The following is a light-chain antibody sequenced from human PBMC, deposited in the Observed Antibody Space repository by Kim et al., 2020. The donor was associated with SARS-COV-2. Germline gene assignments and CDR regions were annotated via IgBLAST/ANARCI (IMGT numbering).Light chain of an antibody. Sequence: NFMLTQPHSVSESPGKTVTISCTRSSGSIAINYVQWYQQLPGSSPTTVIYEDNQRPSGVPDRFSGSIDSSSNSASLTISGLKTEDEADYYCQSYDSSKWVFGGGTQLTVL. CDR1: SGSIAINY. J-gene: IGLJ3*02. CDR2: EDN. V-gene: IGLV6-57*01. CDR3: QSYDSSKWV.